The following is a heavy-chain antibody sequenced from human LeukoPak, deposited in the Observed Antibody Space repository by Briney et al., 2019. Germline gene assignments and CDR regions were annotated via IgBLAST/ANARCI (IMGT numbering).Heavy chain of an antibody. J-gene: IGHJ5*02. CDR1: GGSFSGYY. D-gene: IGHD2-8*01. V-gene: IGHV4-34*01. CDR2: INHSGST. CDR3: AGHPEDIVLMVYAPRNNWFDP. Sequence: SETLSLTCAVYGGSFSGYYWSWIRQPPGKGLEWIGEINHSGSTNYNPSLKSQVTISVDTSKNQFSLKLSSVTAADTAVYYCAGHPEDIVLMVYAPRNNWFDPWGQGTLVTVSS.